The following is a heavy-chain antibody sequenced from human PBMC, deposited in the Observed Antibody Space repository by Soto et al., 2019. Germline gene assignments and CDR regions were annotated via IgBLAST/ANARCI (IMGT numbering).Heavy chain of an antibody. D-gene: IGHD6-19*01. J-gene: IGHJ6*02. CDR2: ISAYNGNT. Sequence: QVQLVQSGAEVKKPGASVKVSCKASGYTFTSYGISWVRQAPGQVLEWMGWISAYNGNTNYAQKLQGRVTMTTDTSTSTAYMELRSLRSDDTAVYYCARESGTGYSSGQGYGMDVWGQGTTVTVSS. V-gene: IGHV1-18*01. CDR1: GYTFTSYG. CDR3: ARESGTGYSSGQGYGMDV.